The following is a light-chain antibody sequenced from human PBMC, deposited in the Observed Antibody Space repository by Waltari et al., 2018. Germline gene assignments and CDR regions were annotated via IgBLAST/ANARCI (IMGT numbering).Light chain of an antibody. V-gene: IGLV1-40*01. CDR2: GNG. CDR3: QSHDSSLSGV. CDR1: SSNIGAGYD. J-gene: IGLJ2*01. Sequence: QSVLTQPPSVSGAPGQRVTISCTGTSSNIGAGYDVHWNQQLPGKAPNPPLYGNGHRASGGPDRLSDSRSGTSASMDITGLQAEDEADYDCQSHDSSLSGVFGGGTKLIVL.